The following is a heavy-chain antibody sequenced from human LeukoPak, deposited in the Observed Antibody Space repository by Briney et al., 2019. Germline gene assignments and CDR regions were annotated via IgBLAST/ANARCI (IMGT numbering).Heavy chain of an antibody. CDR3: AKVASLCTSTSCVRGGFDY. J-gene: IGHJ4*02. V-gene: IGHV3-23*01. D-gene: IGHD2-2*01. Sequence: GGSLRLSCTAPGFTFSSYAMSWVRQAPGKGLEWVSALSGSGGNTYYADSVKGRFTISRDNSKNTLYLQMNSLRAEDTAKYYCAKVASLCTSTSCVRGGFDYWGQGTLVTVSS. CDR2: LSGSGGNT. CDR1: GFTFSSYA.